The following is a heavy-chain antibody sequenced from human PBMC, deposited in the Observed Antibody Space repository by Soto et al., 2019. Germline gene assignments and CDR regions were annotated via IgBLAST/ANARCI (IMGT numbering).Heavy chain of an antibody. D-gene: IGHD6-19*01. Sequence: SQTLSLTCAISGDSVSSNSAAWNWIRQSPSRGLEWLGRTYYRSKWYNDYAVSVKSRITSNPDTSKNQFSLQLNSVTPEDTAVYYCARGTGSGWYYYYCDMDFWCQGTTVTVSS. CDR3: ARGTGSGWYYYYCDMDF. CDR2: TYYRSKWYN. J-gene: IGHJ6*02. CDR1: GDSVSSNSAA. V-gene: IGHV6-1*01.